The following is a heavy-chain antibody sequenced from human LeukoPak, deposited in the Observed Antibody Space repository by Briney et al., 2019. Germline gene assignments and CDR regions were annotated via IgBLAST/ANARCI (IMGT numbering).Heavy chain of an antibody. V-gene: IGHV4-38-2*01. D-gene: IGHD3-22*01. J-gene: IGHJ4*02. Sequence: PSGTLSLTCAASGYSISRGYYCCWIRKPPATVLSCIGSIDHSGSTYYNPSLKSRVTISVDTSKNQFSLKLSSVTAADTAVYYCARVGGISYDSSGYSEYFDYWGQGTLVTVSS. CDR3: ARVGGISYDSSGYSEYFDY. CDR2: IDHSGST. CDR1: GYSISRGYY.